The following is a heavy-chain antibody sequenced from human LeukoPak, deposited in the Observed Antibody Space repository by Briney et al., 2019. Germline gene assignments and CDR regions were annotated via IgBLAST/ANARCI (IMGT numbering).Heavy chain of an antibody. Sequence: SETLSLTCAVSGGSISSGGYSWSWIRQPPGKGLEWIGSIYYSGSTYYNPSLKSRVTISVDTSKNQFSLKLSSVTAADTAVYYCARDGYYYDSSGYYPLAWFNYWGQGTLVTVSS. D-gene: IGHD3-22*01. CDR3: ARDGYYYDSSGYYPLAWFNY. J-gene: IGHJ4*02. CDR2: IYYSGST. CDR1: GGSISSGGYS. V-gene: IGHV4-39*07.